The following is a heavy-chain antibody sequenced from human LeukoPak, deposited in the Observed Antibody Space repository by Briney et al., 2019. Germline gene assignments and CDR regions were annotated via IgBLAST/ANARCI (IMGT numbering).Heavy chain of an antibody. J-gene: IGHJ4*02. D-gene: IGHD1-1*01. CDR3: TRDRGAYNLYDY. CDR2: IRSKAYGETA. Sequence: GGSLRLSCTASGFTFGDYAMSWIRQAPGKGLEWVGFIRSKAYGETADHAASVRGRFTISRDDSKAIAYLQMNSLKTEDTAVYHCTRDRGAYNLYDYWGQGTLVTVSS. CDR1: GFTFGDYA. V-gene: IGHV3-49*03.